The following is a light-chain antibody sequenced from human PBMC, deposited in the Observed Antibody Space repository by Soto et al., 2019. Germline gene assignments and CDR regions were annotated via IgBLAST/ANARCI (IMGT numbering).Light chain of an antibody. V-gene: IGKV1-13*02. Sequence: AIQLTQSPSSLSASLGDRVTITCRASQGITSALAWYQQKPGKAPKLLIYDASSLESGVPSRFSGSGSGTDFTLTISSLQPEDFATYYCQQFNSYPHRRLTFGGGTKVEIK. J-gene: IGKJ4*01. CDR2: DAS. CDR3: QQFNSYPHRRLT. CDR1: QGITSA.